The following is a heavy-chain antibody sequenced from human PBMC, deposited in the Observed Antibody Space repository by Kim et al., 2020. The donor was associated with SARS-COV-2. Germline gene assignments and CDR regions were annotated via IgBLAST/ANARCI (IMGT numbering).Heavy chain of an antibody. J-gene: IGHJ6*02. CDR1: GFTVSSNY. D-gene: IGHD3-16*02. V-gene: IGHV3-66*02. Sequence: GGSLRLSCAASGFTVSSNYMSWVRQAPGKGLEWVSVIYSGGSTYYADSVKGRFTISRDNSKNTLYLQMNSLRAEDTAVYFCARAHTVTFGGVIVIPSYYYYGMDVWGQGTTVTVSS. CDR3: ARAHTVTFGGVIVIPSYYYYGMDV. CDR2: IYSGGST.